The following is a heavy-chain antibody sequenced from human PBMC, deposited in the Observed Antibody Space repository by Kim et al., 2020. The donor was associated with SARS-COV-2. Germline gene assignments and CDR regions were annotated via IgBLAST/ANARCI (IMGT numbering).Heavy chain of an antibody. CDR2: ISWNSGSI. CDR3: AKGAYDSSGYRILNFDY. V-gene: IGHV3-9*01. D-gene: IGHD3-22*01. CDR1: GFTFDDYA. Sequence: GGSLRLSCAASGFTFDDYAMHWVRQAPGKGLEWVSGISWNSGSIGYADSVKGRFTISRDNAKNSLYLQMNSLRAEDTALYYCAKGAYDSSGYRILNFDYWGQGTLVTVSS. J-gene: IGHJ4*02.